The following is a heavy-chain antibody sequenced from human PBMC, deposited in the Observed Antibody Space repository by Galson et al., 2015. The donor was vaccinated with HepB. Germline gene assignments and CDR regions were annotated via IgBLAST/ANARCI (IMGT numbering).Heavy chain of an antibody. J-gene: IGHJ6*02. Sequence: SVKVSCKASGYTFTSYDINWVRQATGQGLEWMGWMNPNSGNTGYAQKFQGRVTMTRNTSISTAYMELSSLRSEDTAVYYCARILGYCSSTSCYDYGMDVWGQGTTVTVSS. V-gene: IGHV1-8*01. CDR3: ARILGYCSSTSCYDYGMDV. D-gene: IGHD2-2*01. CDR1: GYTFTSYD. CDR2: MNPNSGNT.